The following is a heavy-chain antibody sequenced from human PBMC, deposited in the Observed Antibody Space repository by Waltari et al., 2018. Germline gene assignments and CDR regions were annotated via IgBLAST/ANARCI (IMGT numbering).Heavy chain of an antibody. CDR2: ITDRGLT. CDR3: ARSAAIVVRGRYFQY. Sequence: QVLLQQWGAGLLKPSETLSLSCAVHGGSSFSAYFWNWVRQVPGKRLEWIGEITDRGLTNYNPALKSRATISVDTSRNQFSLTLTSVTAADTALYYCARSAAIVVRGRYFQYWGQGTLVTVSS. V-gene: IGHV4-34*02. J-gene: IGHJ1*01. D-gene: IGHD3-10*01. CDR1: GGSSFSAYF.